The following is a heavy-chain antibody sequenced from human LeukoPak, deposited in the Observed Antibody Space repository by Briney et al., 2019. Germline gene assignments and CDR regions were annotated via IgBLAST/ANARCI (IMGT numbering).Heavy chain of an antibody. V-gene: IGHV3-21*01. Sequence: GGSLRLSCAASGFTFSSYSMNWVRQAPGKGLEWVSSISSSSSYIYYADSVKGRFTISRDNAKNSLYLQMNSLRAEDTAVYYCARGAYSSSWPEYFQHWGQGTLVTVSP. D-gene: IGHD6-13*01. CDR2: ISSSSSYI. CDR1: GFTFSSYS. J-gene: IGHJ1*01. CDR3: ARGAYSSSWPEYFQH.